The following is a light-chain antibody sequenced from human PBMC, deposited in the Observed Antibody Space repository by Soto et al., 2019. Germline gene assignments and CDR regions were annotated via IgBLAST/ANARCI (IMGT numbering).Light chain of an antibody. CDR3: QHLNSYPLT. J-gene: IGKJ5*01. V-gene: IGKV2-28*01. Sequence: DIAMTQSPLSLPVTPGEPASISCGSSQSLLHSNVYNYLDWYRQKPWQSPQLLIYLASNRSSGVPDRFSGSGSGTDFTLTISSLQPEDFATYYCQHLNSYPLTFGQGTRVEIK. CDR2: LAS. CDR1: QSLLHSNVYNY.